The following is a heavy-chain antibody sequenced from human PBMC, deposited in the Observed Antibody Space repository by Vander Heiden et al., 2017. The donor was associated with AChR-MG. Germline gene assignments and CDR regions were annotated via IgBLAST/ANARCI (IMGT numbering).Heavy chain of an antibody. CDR1: GGSISSYY. Sequence: QVQLQESGPGLVKPSETLSLTCTVSGGSISSYYWSWIRQPAGKGLEWIGRIYTSGSTNYNPSLKSRVTMSVDTSKNQFSLKLSSVTAADTAVYYCARERRKGGIVATIEAFDYWGQGTLVTVSS. CDR2: IYTSGST. J-gene: IGHJ4*02. D-gene: IGHD5-12*01. V-gene: IGHV4-4*07. CDR3: ARERRKGGIVATIEAFDY.